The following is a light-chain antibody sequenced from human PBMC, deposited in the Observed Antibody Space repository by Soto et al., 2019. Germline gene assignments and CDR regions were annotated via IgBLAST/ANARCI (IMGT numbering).Light chain of an antibody. Sequence: EIVLTQSPGTLSLSPGERATLSCRVSQSVSRYLAWYQQKPGQAPRLLISDASNRATGIPARFSGSGSGTDFTLTISSLEPEDFAVYYCHQRQYWPPITFGQGTRLEIK. J-gene: IGKJ5*01. CDR2: DAS. CDR3: HQRQYWPPIT. CDR1: QSVSRY. V-gene: IGKV3-11*01.